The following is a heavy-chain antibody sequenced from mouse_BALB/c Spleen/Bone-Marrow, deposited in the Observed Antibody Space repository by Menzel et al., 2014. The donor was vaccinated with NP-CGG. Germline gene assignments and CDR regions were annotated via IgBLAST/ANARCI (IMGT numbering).Heavy chain of an antibody. CDR3: ARLHYYGYGAY. Sequence: EVQGVESGGGLVQPGGSLKLSCAASGFDFSSYWMNWVRQAPGKGLEWIGEINPDSSTINYTPSLKDKFIISRDNAKNTLYLQMSKVRSEDTALYYCARLHYYGYGAYWGLGTLVTVSA. V-gene: IGHV4-1*02. J-gene: IGHJ3*01. CDR1: GFDFSSYW. CDR2: INPDSSTI. D-gene: IGHD1-2*01.